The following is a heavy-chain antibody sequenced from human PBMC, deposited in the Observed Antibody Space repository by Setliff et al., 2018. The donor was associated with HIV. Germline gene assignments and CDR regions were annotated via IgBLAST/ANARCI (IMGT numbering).Heavy chain of an antibody. Sequence: SETLSLTCAIYGGSFSAHYWSWIRQPPGKGLEWIGEIYHGGSTNYNPSLKSRVTISVDTSKNQFSLKLSSVTAADTAFYYCARGFSGDYLFTGYLDVWGKGTTVTVSS. V-gene: IGHV4-34*01. J-gene: IGHJ6*03. CDR2: IYHGGST. D-gene: IGHD3-22*01. CDR3: ARGFSGDYLFTGYLDV. CDR1: GGSFSAHY.